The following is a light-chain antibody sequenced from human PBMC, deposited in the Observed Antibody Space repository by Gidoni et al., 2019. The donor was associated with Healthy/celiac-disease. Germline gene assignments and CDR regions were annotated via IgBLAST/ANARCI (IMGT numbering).Light chain of an antibody. V-gene: IGKV1-33*01. Sequence: DIQMTQSQSSLSASVGDRVTITCQASQDISNYLNWYQQKQGKAPKLLIYDASNLETGVPSRFSGSGSGTDFTFTISSLQPEDIATYYCQQYDNLPLTFGGGTKVEIK. CDR1: QDISNY. J-gene: IGKJ4*01. CDR3: QQYDNLPLT. CDR2: DAS.